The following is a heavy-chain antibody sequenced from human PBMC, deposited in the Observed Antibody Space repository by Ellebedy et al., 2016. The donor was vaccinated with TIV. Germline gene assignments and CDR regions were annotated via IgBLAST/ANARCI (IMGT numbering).Heavy chain of an antibody. J-gene: IGHJ4*02. CDR1: GFTFSSYS. CDR2: ISSSSSTI. Sequence: PGGSLRLSCAASGFTFSSYSMNWVRQAPGKGLEWVSYISSSSSTIYYAGSVKGRFTISRDNAKNSVSLQMDSLRTDDTAVYYCASDPTTYLRSGHFDSWGQGILVTVSS. V-gene: IGHV3-48*04. D-gene: IGHD3-3*01. CDR3: ASDPTTYLRSGHFDS.